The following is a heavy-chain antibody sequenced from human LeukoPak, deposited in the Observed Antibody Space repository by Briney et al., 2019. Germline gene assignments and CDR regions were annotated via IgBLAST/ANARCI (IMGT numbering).Heavy chain of an antibody. Sequence: PSETLSLTCTVSGGSISSGSYYWSWIRQPAGKGLEWIGRIYTSGSTNYNPSLKSRVTISVDASKNQFSLKLSSVTAADTAVYYCARVSRGSIKAARIHAFDIWGQGAMVTVSS. CDR3: ARVSRGSIKAARIHAFDI. J-gene: IGHJ3*02. V-gene: IGHV4-61*02. CDR1: GGSISSGSYY. CDR2: IYTSGST. D-gene: IGHD6-6*01.